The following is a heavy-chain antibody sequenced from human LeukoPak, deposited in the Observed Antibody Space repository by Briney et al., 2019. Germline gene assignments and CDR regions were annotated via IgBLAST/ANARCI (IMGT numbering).Heavy chain of an antibody. J-gene: IGHJ4*02. Sequence: GGSLRLSCAASGFSFGSYSMNWVRQAPGKGLEWVSFIHTAGSTFYADSVKGRFTISRDNSKNTLYLQMNSLRAEDTAMYYCARGYCSGGSCSKFDYWGQGTLVTVSS. CDR2: IHTAGST. CDR1: GFSFGSYS. V-gene: IGHV3-53*01. D-gene: IGHD2-15*01. CDR3: ARGYCSGGSCSKFDY.